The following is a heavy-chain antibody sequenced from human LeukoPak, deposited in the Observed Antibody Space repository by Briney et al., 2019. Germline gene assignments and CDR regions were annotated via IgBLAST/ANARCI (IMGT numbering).Heavy chain of an antibody. CDR1: GYPFTTYW. V-gene: IGHV5-51*01. D-gene: IGHD6-13*01. CDR3: VRHGLGSSWFGFDY. Sequence: GESLKISCKGSGYPFTTYWIGWARRMPGKGLDWMGIIYPGDSDPRYRPSLQGQVTISADKSISTAYLQWSSLEASDSAMYYCVRHGLGSSWFGFDYWGQGTLVTVSS. J-gene: IGHJ4*02. CDR2: IYPGDSDP.